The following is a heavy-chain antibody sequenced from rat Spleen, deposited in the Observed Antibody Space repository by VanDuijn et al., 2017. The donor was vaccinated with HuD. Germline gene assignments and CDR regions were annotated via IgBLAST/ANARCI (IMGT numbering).Heavy chain of an antibody. V-gene: IGHV5-25*01. CDR1: GFTFSNYG. Sequence: EVQLVESGGGLVQPGRSMLLSCAASGFTFSNYGMAWVRQAPKKGLEWVAYISYDGGSTYYRDSVKGRFTVSRDNAKSTLYLQMDSLRSEDTATYYCARMDTGTTTYYFDYWGQGVMVTVSS. D-gene: IGHD1-10*01. CDR3: ARMDTGTTTYYFDY. J-gene: IGHJ2*01. CDR2: ISYDGGST.